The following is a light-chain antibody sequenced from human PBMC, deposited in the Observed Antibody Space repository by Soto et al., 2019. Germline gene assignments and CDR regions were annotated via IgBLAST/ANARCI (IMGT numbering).Light chain of an antibody. CDR2: GAS. CDR3: QQYGSSPYT. Sequence: EIVLTQSPGTLSLSPGERATLSCRASQSVSSNYLAWYQQKPGLAPRLLIFGASSRTTGIADRFSGSGSGTDFTLTISRREPEDFAVYYCQQYGSSPYTFGQGTKLEIK. CDR1: QSVSSNY. V-gene: IGKV3-20*01. J-gene: IGKJ2*01.